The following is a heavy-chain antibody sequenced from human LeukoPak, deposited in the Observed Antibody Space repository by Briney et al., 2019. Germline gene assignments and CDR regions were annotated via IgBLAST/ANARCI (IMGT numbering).Heavy chain of an antibody. Sequence: SETLSLTCTVSGGSISSYYWSWIRQPAGKGLEWIGRIYTSGSTNYNPSLKSRVTMSVDTSKNQFSLKLSSVTAADMAVYYCAREGYSSGWPPYYYYYGMDVWGQGTTVTVSS. J-gene: IGHJ6*02. CDR1: GGSISSYY. D-gene: IGHD6-19*01. V-gene: IGHV4-4*07. CDR3: AREGYSSGWPPYYYYYGMDV. CDR2: IYTSGST.